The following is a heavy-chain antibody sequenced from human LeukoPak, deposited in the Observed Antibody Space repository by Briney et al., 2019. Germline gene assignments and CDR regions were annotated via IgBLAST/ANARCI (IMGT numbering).Heavy chain of an antibody. CDR3: ARWGKYYYDSSGYYY. D-gene: IGHD3-22*01. CDR1: GYTFTGYY. V-gene: IGHV1-2*02. J-gene: IGHJ4*02. CDR2: IHPNSGGT. Sequence: ASVKVSCTASGYTFTGYYMHWVRQAPGQGLEWMGWIHPNSGGTKYAQRFQGRVTVTWDTSISTVYMELSRLRSDDTAVYYCARWGKYYYDSSGYYYWGQGTLVSVSS.